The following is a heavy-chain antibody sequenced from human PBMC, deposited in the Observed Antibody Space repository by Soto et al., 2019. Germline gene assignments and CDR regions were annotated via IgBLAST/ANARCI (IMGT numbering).Heavy chain of an antibody. J-gene: IGHJ4*02. V-gene: IGHV3-23*01. CDR1: GFTFNIYA. Sequence: EVQLLESGGDLIQPGGSLRLSCAASGFTFNIYAMTWVRQAPGKGLEWVSAISRYGDFTYYADSVEGRFTISIDNSKNTLYLQINSLRAEDTAVYYCAKDRYLDHDSRGYLFDNWGQGTLVTVSS. CDR3: AKDRYLDHDSRGYLFDN. CDR2: ISRYGDFT. D-gene: IGHD3-22*01.